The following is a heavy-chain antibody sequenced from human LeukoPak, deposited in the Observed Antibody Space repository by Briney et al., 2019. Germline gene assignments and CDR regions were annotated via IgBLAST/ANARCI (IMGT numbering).Heavy chain of an antibody. V-gene: IGHV4-39*07. Sequence: SETLSLTCTVSGGSITGGGYYWGWIRQPPGKGLEWIGSIYYSGTTYFNPSLKSRVNISVDTSKDQFSLNLSSVTAADTAVYYCARGVNSGYFDYCGQGTLVTVSS. J-gene: IGHJ4*02. CDR1: GGSITGGGYY. D-gene: IGHD1-26*01. CDR3: ARGVNSGYFDY. CDR2: IYYSGTT.